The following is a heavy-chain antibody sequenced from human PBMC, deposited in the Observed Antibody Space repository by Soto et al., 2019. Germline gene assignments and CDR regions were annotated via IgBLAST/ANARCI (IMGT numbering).Heavy chain of an antibody. D-gene: IGHD6-19*01. V-gene: IGHV3-73*01. CDR2: IRSKANSYAT. Sequence: GGSLRLSCAASGFTFSGSAMHWVRQASGKGLEWVGRIRSKANSYATAYAASVKGRFTISRDDSKNTAYLQMNSLKTEDTAMYYCTRRIAVAGTAFDIWGQGTMVTVSS. CDR1: GFTFSGSA. CDR3: TRRIAVAGTAFDI. J-gene: IGHJ3*02.